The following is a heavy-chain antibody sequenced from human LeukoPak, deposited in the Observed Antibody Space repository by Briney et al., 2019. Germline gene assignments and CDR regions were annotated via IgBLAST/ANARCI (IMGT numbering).Heavy chain of an antibody. D-gene: IGHD3-10*01. V-gene: IGHV3-48*01. CDR1: GFTFSSYS. Sequence: GGSLRLSCAASGFTFSSYSMNWVRQAPGKGLEWVSYISSSSSTIYYADSVKGRFTISRDNAKNSLYLQMNSLRAEDTAVYYCARDGTMVRGEYYYYMDVWGKGTTVTVSS. CDR2: ISSSSSTI. CDR3: ARDGTMVRGEYYYYMDV. J-gene: IGHJ6*03.